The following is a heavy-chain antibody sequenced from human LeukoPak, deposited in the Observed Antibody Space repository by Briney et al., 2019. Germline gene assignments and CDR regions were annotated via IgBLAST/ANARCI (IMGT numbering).Heavy chain of an antibody. V-gene: IGHV3-7*01. D-gene: IGHD2-21*01. CDR3: ARDVVFAD. CDR1: GFTFSGYW. CDR2: IKQDGSEK. Sequence: GGSLRLSCAASGFTFSGYWMSWVRQAPGKGLEWVANIKQDGSEKYYVDSVKGRFTISRDNAKNSLYLQMNSLRAEDTAVYYCARDVVFADWSQGTLVTVSS. J-gene: IGHJ4*02.